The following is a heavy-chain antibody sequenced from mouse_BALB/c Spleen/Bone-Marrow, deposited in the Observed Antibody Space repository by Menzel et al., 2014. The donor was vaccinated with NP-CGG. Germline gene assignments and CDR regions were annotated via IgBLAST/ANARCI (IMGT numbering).Heavy chain of an antibody. CDR1: ELTYSSYG. V-gene: IGHV5-6*02. J-gene: IGHJ4*01. Sequence: EVKLVESGGDLVKPGGSLKLSCAASELTYSSYGMSWVRQTPDKRLEWVATISGGDAYTYYPDSVKGRFTISRDSAKNILYLQMSSLKSEDTAMYYCGRGDGSMDYWGQGTSGAVSS. D-gene: IGHD3-3*01. CDR3: GRGDGSMDY. CDR2: ISGGDAYT.